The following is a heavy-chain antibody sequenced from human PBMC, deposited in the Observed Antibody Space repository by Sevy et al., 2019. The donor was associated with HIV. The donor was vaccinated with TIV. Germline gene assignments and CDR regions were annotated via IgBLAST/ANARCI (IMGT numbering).Heavy chain of an antibody. CDR3: AREGCTKPHDY. J-gene: IGHJ4*02. Sequence: GGSLRLSCAASGFTFSKYSMSWVHQPPGKELEWVSTLTFGCGEINHADSVKGRFTISRDNSKNSLYLQMNNLRAEDTAVYYCAREGCTKPHDYWGQGTLVTVSS. V-gene: IGHV3-23*01. D-gene: IGHD2-8*01. CDR2: LTFGCGEI. CDR1: GFTFSKYS.